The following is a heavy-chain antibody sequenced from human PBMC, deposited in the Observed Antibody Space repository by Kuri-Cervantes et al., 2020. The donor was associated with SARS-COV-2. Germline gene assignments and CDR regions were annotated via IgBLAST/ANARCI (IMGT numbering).Heavy chain of an antibody. CDR3: AVGRSGELLSIDY. CDR1: GYSISSGYY. V-gene: IGHV4-38-2*01. CDR2: IYHSGST. Sequence: SETLSLTCAVSGYSISSGYYWGWIRQPPGKGLEWIGSIYHSGSTYYNPSLKSRVTISVDTSKNQFSLKLSSVTAADTAVYYCAVGRSGELLSIDYWGQGTLVTVSS. J-gene: IGHJ4*02. D-gene: IGHD3-10*01.